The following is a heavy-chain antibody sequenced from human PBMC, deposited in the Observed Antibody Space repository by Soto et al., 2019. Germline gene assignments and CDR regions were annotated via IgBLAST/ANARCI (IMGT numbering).Heavy chain of an antibody. CDR1: GGSFSSYT. Sequence: SVKVSCKAPGGSFSSYTISWVRQAPGQGLEWMGRIIPILGIANYAQKFQGRVTITADKSTSTAYMELSSLRSEDTAVYYCAFGLFNKNSSGRSGSTPSHFDYWGKGTLVTVS. J-gene: IGHJ4*02. D-gene: IGHD6-19*01. V-gene: IGHV1-69*02. CDR3: AFGLFNKNSSGRSGSTPSHFDY. CDR2: IIPILGIA.